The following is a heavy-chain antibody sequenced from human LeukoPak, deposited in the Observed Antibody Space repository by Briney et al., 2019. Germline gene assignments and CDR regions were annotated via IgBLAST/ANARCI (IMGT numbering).Heavy chain of an antibody. Sequence: SQTLSLTCTVSGGSISSGDYYWSWIRQPPGKGLEWIGYIYYSGSTYYNPSLKSRVTISVDASKNQFSLKLSSVTAADTAVYYCAREEEVTRIFDYWGQGTLVTVSS. D-gene: IGHD4-11*01. J-gene: IGHJ4*02. CDR1: GGSISSGDYY. CDR3: AREEEVTRIFDY. V-gene: IGHV4-30-4*08. CDR2: IYYSGST.